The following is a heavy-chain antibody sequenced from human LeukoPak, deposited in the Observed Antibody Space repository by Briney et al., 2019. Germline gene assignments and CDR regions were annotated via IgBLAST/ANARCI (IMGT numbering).Heavy chain of an antibody. J-gene: IGHJ4*02. CDR2: INPNSGGT. CDR1: GFTFSSYG. CDR3: ARGDRYSYGPGD. V-gene: IGHV1-2*04. Sequence: GRSLRLSCAASGFTFSSYGMHWVRQAPGQGLEWMGWINPNSGGTNYAQKFQGWVTMTRDTSISTAYMELSRLRSDDTAVYYCARGDRYSYGPGDWGQGTLVTVSS. D-gene: IGHD5-18*01.